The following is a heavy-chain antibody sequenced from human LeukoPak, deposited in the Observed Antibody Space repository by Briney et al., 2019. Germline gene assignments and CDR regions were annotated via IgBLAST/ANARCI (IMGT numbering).Heavy chain of an antibody. D-gene: IGHD1-14*01. CDR3: AREFRKYFDY. J-gene: IGHJ4*02. CDR1: GFTFSDYW. CDR2: IYSGGST. Sequence: GGSLRLSCAASGFTFSDYWMHWVRQAPGKGPEWVSVIYSGGSTEYADSVKGRFIISRDNSKNTLYFQMNSLRAEDTAVYYCAREFRKYFDYWGQGIPVTVSS. V-gene: IGHV3-66*01.